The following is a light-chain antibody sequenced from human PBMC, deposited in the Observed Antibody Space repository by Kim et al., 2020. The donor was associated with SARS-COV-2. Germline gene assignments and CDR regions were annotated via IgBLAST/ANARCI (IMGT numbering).Light chain of an antibody. Sequence: SYELTQPPSVSVSPGQTASITCSGDKLGDRYVSWYQHKAGQSPVLVIEQDSKRPSGLPERFSGSNSGNTATLTISGTPTVDEADYYCQAWDDSTVGFGGG. J-gene: IGLJ2*01. CDR2: QDS. V-gene: IGLV3-1*01. CDR1: KLGDRY. CDR3: QAWDDSTVG.